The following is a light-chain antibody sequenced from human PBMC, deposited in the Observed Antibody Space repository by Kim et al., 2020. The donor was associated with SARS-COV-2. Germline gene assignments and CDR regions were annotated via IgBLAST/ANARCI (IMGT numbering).Light chain of an antibody. V-gene: IGLV9-49*01. CDR3: GADHGSGSNFVYV. Sequence: CTLSSGYSDYTGDWYQQRPGKGPRFVMRVGTGGIVGSKGDGIPDRFSVLGSGLNRYLTIKNIQEEDESDYHCGADHGSGSNFVYVFGTGTKVTVL. J-gene: IGLJ1*01. CDR1: SGYSDYT. CDR2: VGTGGIVG.